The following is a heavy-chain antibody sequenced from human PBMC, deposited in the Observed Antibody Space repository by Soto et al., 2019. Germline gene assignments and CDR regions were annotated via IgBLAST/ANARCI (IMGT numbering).Heavy chain of an antibody. CDR3: TRGGHFYEYMI. J-gene: IGHJ4*02. CDR1: DGSVSSYGYY. Sequence: QVQLQESGPGLVKPSETLSLTCTVSDGSVSSYGYYWNWVRQAPGKGLEWIGYIAYNGGTSYKPSIRSRVTISVDTPKSQFSLDLSFATAADTALYYCTRGGHFYEYMIWGQGTLVTVSS. CDR2: IAYNGGT. D-gene: IGHD3-3*02. V-gene: IGHV4-61*08.